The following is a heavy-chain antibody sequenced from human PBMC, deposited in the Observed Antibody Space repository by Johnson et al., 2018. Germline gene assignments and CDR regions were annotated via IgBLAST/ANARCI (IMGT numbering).Heavy chain of an antibody. Sequence: EVQLVESGGGLVQPGGSLRLSCAASGFTFSDYSMNWVRQAPGKGLEWVSTVSGGGGSTYYADSVKGRFTISRDNSKNTVSLQMDSLSAGDTALYYCAKAGEYGEVYPYYNFHFMDVWGKGTTVTVSS. CDR2: VSGGGGST. J-gene: IGHJ6*03. D-gene: IGHD4/OR15-4a*01. CDR1: GFTFSDYS. V-gene: IGHV3-23*04. CDR3: AKAGEYGEVYPYYNFHFMDV.